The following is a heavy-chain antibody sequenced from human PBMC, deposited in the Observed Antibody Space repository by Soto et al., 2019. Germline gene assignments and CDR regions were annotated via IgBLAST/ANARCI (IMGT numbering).Heavy chain of an antibody. J-gene: IGHJ3*02. CDR3: ARLSSGWYSGDAGDI. D-gene: IGHD6-19*01. Sequence: PGGSLRLSCAASGFTVSSNYMSWVRQAPGKGLEWVSVIYSGGSTYYADSVKGRFTISRDNSKNTLYLQMNSLRAEDTAVHYCARLSSGWYSGDAGDIWGQGTMVTVSS. CDR2: IYSGGST. CDR1: GFTVSSNY. V-gene: IGHV3-66*04.